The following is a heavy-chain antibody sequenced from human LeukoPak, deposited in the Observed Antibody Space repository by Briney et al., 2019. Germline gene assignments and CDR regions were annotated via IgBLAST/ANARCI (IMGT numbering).Heavy chain of an antibody. V-gene: IGHV1-2*02. J-gene: IGHJ4*02. Sequence: ASVKVSCKASGYSFSNYDINWVRQAPGQGLEWMGWINPNSGGTNYAQKFQGRVTMTRDTSISTAYMELSRLRSDDTAVYYCARVGSGYCSSTSCYNPSSSFDYWGQGTLVTVSS. D-gene: IGHD2-2*02. CDR3: ARVGSGYCSSTSCYNPSSSFDY. CDR1: GYSFSNYD. CDR2: INPNSGGT.